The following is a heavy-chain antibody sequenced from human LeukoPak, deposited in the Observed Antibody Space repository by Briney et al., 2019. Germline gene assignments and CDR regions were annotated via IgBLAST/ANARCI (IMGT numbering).Heavy chain of an antibody. V-gene: IGHV3-74*01. J-gene: IGHJ4*02. CDR2: INTDGSST. CDR1: GFTFSSYW. Sequence: GGSLRLSCAASGFTFSSYWMHWVRQAPGKGLVWVSRINTDGSSTSYADSVKGRFTISRDNAKNTLYLQMNSLRAEDTAVYYCAMGSPDEPLDYWGQGTLVTVSS. D-gene: IGHD1-26*01. CDR3: AMGSPDEPLDY.